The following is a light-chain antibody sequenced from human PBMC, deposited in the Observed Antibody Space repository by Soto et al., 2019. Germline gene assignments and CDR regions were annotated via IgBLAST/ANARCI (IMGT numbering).Light chain of an antibody. CDR2: KAY. J-gene: IGKJ1*01. V-gene: IGKV1-5*03. CDR1: QSISSW. Sequence: DIQMTQSPSTLSASVGERVTITCRASQSISSWLAWYQQKPGKAPKLLIYKAYSLESGVPSRFSGSGSGTEFTLTISSLQPDDFATYDCQQYNSSPTFGQGTKVEIK. CDR3: QQYNSSPT.